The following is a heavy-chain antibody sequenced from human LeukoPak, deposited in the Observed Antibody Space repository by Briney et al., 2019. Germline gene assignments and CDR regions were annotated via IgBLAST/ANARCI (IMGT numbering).Heavy chain of an antibody. CDR1: GITLSNYG. CDR3: AKRGVVIRVFLVGFHKEAYYFES. CDR2: ISDSGGST. V-gene: IGHV3-23*01. D-gene: IGHD3-10*01. J-gene: IGHJ4*02. Sequence: PGRSLRLSCAVSGITLSNYGMSWVRQAPGKGLEWVAGISDSGGSTNYAEAVKGRFTISRDNPKNTLYLQMNSLRAEDTAVYFCAKRGVVIRVFLVGFHKEAYYFESWGQGALVTVSS.